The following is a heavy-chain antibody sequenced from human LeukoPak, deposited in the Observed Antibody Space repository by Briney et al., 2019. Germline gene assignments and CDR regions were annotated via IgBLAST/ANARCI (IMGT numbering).Heavy chain of an antibody. D-gene: IGHD3-22*01. V-gene: IGHV3-23*01. CDR3: AKHRFESGGYHSTD. CDR2: ISGGSGSP. Sequence: PGGSLRLSCAASGFTFSSYAMSWVRQAPGKGLAWVSTISGGSGSPYCADSVKGRFTISRDNSKNTLYLQMNSLRDEDTAVYYCAKHRFESGGYHSTDWGQGTLVTVSS. J-gene: IGHJ4*02. CDR1: GFTFSSYA.